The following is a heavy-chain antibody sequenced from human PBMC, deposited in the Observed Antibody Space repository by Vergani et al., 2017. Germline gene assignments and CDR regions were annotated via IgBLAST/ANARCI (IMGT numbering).Heavy chain of an antibody. D-gene: IGHD7-27*01. CDR2: INWNGERT. J-gene: IGHJ6*02. CDR3: AKDRERGILDDGMDV. CDR1: GFTFHDYA. V-gene: IGHV3-20*04. Sequence: EVQLVESGGGVVRPGGSLRLSCAASGFTFHDYAMSWVRQAPGKGLEWVSGINWNGERTDYADSVKGRFTISRDNAKNSLYLQMNSLRAEDTAVYYCAKDRERGILDDGMDVWGQGTTVTVSS.